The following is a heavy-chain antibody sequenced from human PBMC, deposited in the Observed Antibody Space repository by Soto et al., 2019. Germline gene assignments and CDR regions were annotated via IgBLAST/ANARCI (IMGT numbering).Heavy chain of an antibody. CDR3: ATGTNGTTGWYHP. V-gene: IGHV1-2*02. J-gene: IGHJ5*02. D-gene: IGHD1-1*01. CDR1: GYTFTDFY. Sequence: QVQLVQSGTEVKKPGASVTVSCKSSGYTFTDFYLHWLRQAPGQGLEWGGWINPKTGDTKASQKFQGRVTMSRDTSVSTAYIDLTSLTSDDTAMYYCATGTNGTTGWYHPWGQGTRVTVSS. CDR2: INPKTGDT.